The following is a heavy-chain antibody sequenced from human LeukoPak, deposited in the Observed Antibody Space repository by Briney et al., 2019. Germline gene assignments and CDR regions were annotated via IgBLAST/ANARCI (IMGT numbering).Heavy chain of an antibody. V-gene: IGHV3-23*01. Sequence: GGSLRLSCAASVFTFSSYAMSWVRHARGKGLEWVSAIRGSGGSTYYADYVKGRFTISRDNSKNTLYLQMDSLRAEDTAVYYCATSGYWGQGTLVTVSS. CDR3: ATSGY. CDR2: IRGSGGST. J-gene: IGHJ4*02. CDR1: VFTFSSYA.